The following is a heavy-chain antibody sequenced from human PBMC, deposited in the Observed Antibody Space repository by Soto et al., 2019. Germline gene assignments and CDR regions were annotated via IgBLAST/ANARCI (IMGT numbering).Heavy chain of an antibody. D-gene: IGHD3-22*01. CDR1: GYTFITYG. V-gene: IGHV1-18*01. CDR3: ARGPTDYYDNSANYFLDY. J-gene: IGHJ4*02. Sequence: QVQLVQSGAEVNKPGASVKDSWKASGYTFITYGVSWVRQAPGQGLDWLGWISTYNGNTRYAERLQGRVTMTTDTTTNTAYMELRNLRSDDTAVYYCARGPTDYYDNSANYFLDYWGQGTLVTVSS. CDR2: ISTYNGNT.